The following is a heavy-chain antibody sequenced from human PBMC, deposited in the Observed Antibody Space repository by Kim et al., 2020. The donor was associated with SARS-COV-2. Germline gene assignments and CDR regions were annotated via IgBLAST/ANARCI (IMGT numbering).Heavy chain of an antibody. CDR1: GFTVSSNY. D-gene: IGHD3-16*01. J-gene: IGHJ4*02. Sequence: GGSLRLSCAASGFTVSSNYMSWVRQTPGKGLEWVSVIYSGGSTYYADSVKGRFTISRDNSKNTLYLQMNSLRAEDTAVYYCARDPGDSGFDYWGQGTLVTVSS. CDR3: ARDPGDSGFDY. CDR2: IYSGGST. V-gene: IGHV3-53*01.